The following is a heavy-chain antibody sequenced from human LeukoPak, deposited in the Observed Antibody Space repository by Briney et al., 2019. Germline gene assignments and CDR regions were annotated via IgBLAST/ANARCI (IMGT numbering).Heavy chain of an antibody. CDR2: ISGSGGST. CDR3: AKDWNHSNYWFDP. Sequence: GGSLRLSCAASGFTFSSYAMGWVRQAPGKGLEWVSAISGSGGSTYYADSVKGRFTISRDNSKNTLYLQMNSLRAGDTAVYYCAKDWNHSNYWFDPWGQGTLVTVSS. V-gene: IGHV3-23*01. D-gene: IGHD4-11*01. J-gene: IGHJ5*02. CDR1: GFTFSSYA.